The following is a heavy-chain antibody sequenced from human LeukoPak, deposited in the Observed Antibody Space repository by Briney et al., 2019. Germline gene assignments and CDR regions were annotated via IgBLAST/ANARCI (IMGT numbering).Heavy chain of an antibody. Sequence: PVRSLRLSCAASGFTFRTYSIHWGRQAPPKGLEWVTVVSADGRTQPYSDSVKGRFTISRDNSLNTLHLQMNSLRTEDTAVYYCAREFGHNRWYFDYWGQGALVTVSS. V-gene: IGHV3-30*03. D-gene: IGHD5-24*01. J-gene: IGHJ4*02. CDR3: AREFGHNRWYFDY. CDR1: GFTFRTYS. CDR2: VSADGRTQ.